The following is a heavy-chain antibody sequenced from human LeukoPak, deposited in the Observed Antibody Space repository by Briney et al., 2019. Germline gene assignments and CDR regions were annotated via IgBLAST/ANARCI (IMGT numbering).Heavy chain of an antibody. CDR3: ARAEDIAARD. CDR2: INHSGST. V-gene: IGHV4-34*01. J-gene: IGHJ4*02. Sequence: SETLSLTCAVYGGSFSGYYWSWIRQPPGKGLEWIGEINHSGSTNYNPSLKSRVTISVDTSKNQFSLKLTSVTAADTTVYYCARAEDIAARDWGQGTLVTVSS. D-gene: IGHD2-15*01. CDR1: GGSFSGYY.